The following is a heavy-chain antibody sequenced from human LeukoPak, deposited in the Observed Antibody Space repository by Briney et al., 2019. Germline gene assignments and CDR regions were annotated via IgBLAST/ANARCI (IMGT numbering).Heavy chain of an antibody. D-gene: IGHD3-16*01. CDR3: AKDDNYIRFLS. Sequence: GGSLRLSCAASGFTFSSYAMSWVRQAPGKGLEWVSAISGSGGSAYYADSVKGRFTISRDNSKNTLYLQMNSLRAEDTAVYYCAKDDNYIRFLSWGQGTLVTVSS. J-gene: IGHJ5*02. CDR2: ISGSGGSA. V-gene: IGHV3-23*01. CDR1: GFTFSSYA.